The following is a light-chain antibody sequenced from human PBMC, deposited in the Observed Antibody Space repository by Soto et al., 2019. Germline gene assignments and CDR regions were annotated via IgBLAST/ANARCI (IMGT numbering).Light chain of an antibody. Sequence: EIVLTQSPATLSLSPGDRATLSCRASQSISSYLAWYQQKPGQAPRLLIYDASNRATGIPDRFSGSGSGTDFTLTISSLEPEDFEVYYCQQRSNWVTFGGGTKVEIK. J-gene: IGKJ4*01. CDR2: DAS. V-gene: IGKV3-11*01. CDR1: QSISSY. CDR3: QQRSNWVT.